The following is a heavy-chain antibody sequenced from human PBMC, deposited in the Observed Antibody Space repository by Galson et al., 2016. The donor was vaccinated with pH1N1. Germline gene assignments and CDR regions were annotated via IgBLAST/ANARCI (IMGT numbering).Heavy chain of an antibody. V-gene: IGHV2-70*01. Sequence: PALVKPTQTLTLTCTFSGFSLSTSGMCVSWIRQPPGKALEWLALIDWDDDKYYSTSLKTRLTISKDTSKNQVVLTMTNMDPVDTATYYCAHSPYGDYVLYFDPWGQGTLVTVSS. CDR1: GFSLSTSGMC. CDR3: AHSPYGDYVLYFDP. J-gene: IGHJ5*02. D-gene: IGHD4-17*01. CDR2: IDWDDDK.